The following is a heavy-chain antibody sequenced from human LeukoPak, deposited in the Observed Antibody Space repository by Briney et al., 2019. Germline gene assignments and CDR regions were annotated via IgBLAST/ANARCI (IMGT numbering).Heavy chain of an antibody. Sequence: PSETLSLTCTVSGGSVSNYYWSWIRQSPGKGLEWIGYIYYTETSYNPSLKSRVTISADTSKNQFSLKLYSVTAADTAVYYCARLGAYSSSWSVDYWGQGTLVTVSS. J-gene: IGHJ4*02. CDR1: GGSVSNYY. CDR2: IYYTET. V-gene: IGHV4-59*02. D-gene: IGHD6-13*01. CDR3: ARLGAYSSSWSVDY.